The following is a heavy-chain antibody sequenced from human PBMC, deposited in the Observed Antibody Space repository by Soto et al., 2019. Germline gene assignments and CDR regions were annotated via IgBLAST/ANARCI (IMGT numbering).Heavy chain of an antibody. D-gene: IGHD5-12*01. V-gene: IGHV3-30*18. CDR3: AKDHWAAYSGYAIRNDLDV. CDR1: GFTFSDYG. J-gene: IGHJ6*02. CDR2: ISYEGSKT. Sequence: QVQLVESGGGVVQPGRSLRLSCAASGFTFSDYGIHWVRQAPGKGLEWVAVISYEGSKTYYAHSVKGRFTISRDNSKNTLYLQMASLRPEDTAVYYCAKDHWAAYSGYAIRNDLDVWGQGTTVTVSS.